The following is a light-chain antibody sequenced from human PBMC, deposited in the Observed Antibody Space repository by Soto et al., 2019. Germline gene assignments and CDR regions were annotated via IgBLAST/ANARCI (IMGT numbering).Light chain of an antibody. J-gene: IGLJ2*01. V-gene: IGLV1-44*01. Sequence: QPVLTQSPSASGTPGQRVTISCSGSSSNIGSNTANWYQQVPGTAPKLLIYSNNQRPSGVPDRFSGSKSGTSASLAISGLQSEDESDYYCAAWDDSLNGVIFGGGTKLTVL. CDR3: AAWDDSLNGVI. CDR2: SNN. CDR1: SSNIGSNT.